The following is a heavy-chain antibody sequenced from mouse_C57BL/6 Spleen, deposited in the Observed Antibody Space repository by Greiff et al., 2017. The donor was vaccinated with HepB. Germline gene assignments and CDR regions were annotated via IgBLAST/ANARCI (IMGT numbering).Heavy chain of an antibody. Sequence: VHVKQSGPELVKPGASVKISCKASGYSFTDYNMNWVKQSNGKSLEWIGVINPNYGTTSYNQKFKGKATLTVDQSSSTAYMQLNSLTSEDSAVYYCAREKYGSSYFYFDYWGQGTTLTVSS. D-gene: IGHD1-1*01. J-gene: IGHJ2*01. V-gene: IGHV1-39*01. CDR3: AREKYGSSYFYFDY. CDR1: GYSFTDYN. CDR2: INPNYGTT.